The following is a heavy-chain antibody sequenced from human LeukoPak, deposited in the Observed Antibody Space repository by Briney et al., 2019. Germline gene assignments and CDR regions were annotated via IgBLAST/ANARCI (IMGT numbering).Heavy chain of an antibody. Sequence: SETLSLTCAVYGGSFSGYYWSWIRQPPGKGLEWIGEINHSGSTNYNPSLKSRVTISVDTSKNQFSLKLSSVTAADTAVYYCARGRIDDSSGYSPNWFGPWGQGTLVTVSS. CDR3: ARGRIDDSSGYSPNWFGP. J-gene: IGHJ5*02. CDR1: GGSFSGYY. V-gene: IGHV4-34*01. CDR2: INHSGST. D-gene: IGHD3-22*01.